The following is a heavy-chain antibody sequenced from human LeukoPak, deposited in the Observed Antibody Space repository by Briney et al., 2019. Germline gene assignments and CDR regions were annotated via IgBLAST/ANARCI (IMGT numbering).Heavy chain of an antibody. CDR1: GGSFSGYY. V-gene: IGHV4-34*01. CDR2: INHSGST. D-gene: IGHD2-15*01. J-gene: IGHJ6*02. Sequence: SETLSLTCAVYGGSFSGYYWSWIRQPPGKGLEWIGEINHSGSTNYNPSLKSRVTISVDTSKNQFSLKLSSVTAADTAVYYCARDLSPAGYGMDVWGQGTTVTVSS. CDR3: ARDLSPAGYGMDV.